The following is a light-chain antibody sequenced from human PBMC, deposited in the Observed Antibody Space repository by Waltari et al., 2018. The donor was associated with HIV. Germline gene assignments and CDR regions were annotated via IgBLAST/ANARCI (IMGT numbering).Light chain of an antibody. CDR3: QQYYNWPPWT. CDR1: QNVSSD. J-gene: IGKJ1*01. Sequence: EIVLTQSPTTLSVSRGERVTLSCRASQNVSSDLAWLQQRPGQAPRLVIYSAVTRATGIPGRISGSGSGTEFILTINSLQSEDVAVYYCQQYYNWPPWTFGQGTKVEMK. V-gene: IGKV3-15*01. CDR2: SAV.